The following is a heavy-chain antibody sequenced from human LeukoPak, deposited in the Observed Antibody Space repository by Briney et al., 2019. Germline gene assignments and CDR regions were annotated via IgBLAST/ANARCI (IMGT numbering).Heavy chain of an antibody. CDR2: INQGGSAT. V-gene: IGHV3-7*01. CDR1: GFTLGTSW. D-gene: IGHD1-26*01. Sequence: PGGSLRLSCAASGFTLGTSWMSWVRQAPGKGLEWVASINQGGSATNYLESVKGRFTISRDNAMNSFFLQMNSLRAEDTAVYYCARLMGDRTIYDYWGQGILVTVSS. CDR3: ARLMGDRTIYDY. J-gene: IGHJ4*02.